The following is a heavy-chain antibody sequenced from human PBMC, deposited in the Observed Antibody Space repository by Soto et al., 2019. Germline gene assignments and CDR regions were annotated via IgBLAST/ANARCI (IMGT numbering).Heavy chain of an antibody. CDR1: GGTFISYA. J-gene: IGHJ4*02. Sequence: GASVKVSCKASGGTFISYAISWVRQAPGQGLEWMGGIIPIFGTANYAQKFQGRVTITADESTSTAYMELSSLRSEDTAVYYCARGPQYSSSWLFDYWGQGTLVTVSS. V-gene: IGHV1-69*13. CDR3: ARGPQYSSSWLFDY. D-gene: IGHD6-13*01. CDR2: IIPIFGTA.